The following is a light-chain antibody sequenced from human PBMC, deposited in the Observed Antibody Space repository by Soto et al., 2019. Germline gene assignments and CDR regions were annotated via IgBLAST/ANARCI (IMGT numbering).Light chain of an antibody. CDR3: SSYTSISTYV. CDR2: DVS. V-gene: IGLV2-14*01. J-gene: IGLJ1*01. Sequence: QSVLTQPASVSGSPGESITISCTGTSSDVGAYNFVSWYQQDPGKAPKLMIYDVSSRPSGVSNRFSGSNSGHTASLTISGLQAEDEADYYCSSYTSISTYVFGTGTKLTVL. CDR1: SSDVGAYNF.